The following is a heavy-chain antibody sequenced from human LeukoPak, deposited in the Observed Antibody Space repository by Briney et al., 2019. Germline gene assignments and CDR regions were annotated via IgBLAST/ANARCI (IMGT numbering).Heavy chain of an antibody. Sequence: GGSLRLSCAASGFTFRSYGMQWVRQAPGKGLEWVAFIRYDGSNKYYADSVRGRFTISRDNSKNTLYLQMNSLRAEDTAVYYCAKDPGQLLVYYFDYWGQGTLVTVSS. CDR2: IRYDGSNK. D-gene: IGHD6-6*01. V-gene: IGHV3-30*02. J-gene: IGHJ4*02. CDR3: AKDPGQLLVYYFDY. CDR1: GFTFRSYG.